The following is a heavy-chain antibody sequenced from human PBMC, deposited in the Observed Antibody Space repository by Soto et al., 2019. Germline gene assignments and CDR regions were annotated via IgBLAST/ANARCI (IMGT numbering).Heavy chain of an antibody. CDR1: GGSFSVYY. J-gene: IGHJ6*02. Sequence: PSETLSLTCAVYGGSFSVYYWSWMRHPPGKGLEWIGEINHSGSTNYNPSLKSRVTISVDTSKNQFSLKLSSVTAADTAVYYCARDPTAIQLWSWSLPYYYYGMDVWGQGTTVTVSS. D-gene: IGHD5-18*01. CDR3: ARDPTAIQLWSWSLPYYYYGMDV. V-gene: IGHV4-34*01. CDR2: INHSGST.